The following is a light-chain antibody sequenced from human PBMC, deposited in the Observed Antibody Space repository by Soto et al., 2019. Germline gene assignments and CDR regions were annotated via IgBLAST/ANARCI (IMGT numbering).Light chain of an antibody. CDR1: QSIGYD. Sequence: EIVMTQSPVTLSVSPGEGATLSCRASQSIGYDLAWYRQKPGQAPRLLIFSAFGRATGIPARFSGSASGTEFTLTISSLQSEDFAFYSCQQYNKWPLTFGGGTKLEIK. CDR2: SAF. CDR3: QQYNKWPLT. J-gene: IGKJ4*01. V-gene: IGKV3-15*01.